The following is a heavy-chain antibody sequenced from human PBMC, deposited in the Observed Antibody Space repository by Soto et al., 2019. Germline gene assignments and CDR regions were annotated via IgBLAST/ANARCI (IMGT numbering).Heavy chain of an antibody. J-gene: IGHJ4*02. CDR3: VRDTRFYFDSSGQHY. V-gene: IGHV1-18*01. Sequence: QVQLVQSGAEVKKPGASVKVSCKASGYTFTSHDISWVRQAPGQGLEWMGWISPYNGKTNYAQRLQGRVTMTADTSTSTAYMELRSLRSDDTGVYYCVRDTRFYFDSSGQHYWGQGTLVTVSS. D-gene: IGHD3-22*01. CDR1: GYTFTSHD. CDR2: ISPYNGKT.